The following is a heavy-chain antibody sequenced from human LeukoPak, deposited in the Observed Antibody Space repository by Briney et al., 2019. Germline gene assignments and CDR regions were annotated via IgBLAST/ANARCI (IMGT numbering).Heavy chain of an antibody. V-gene: IGHV3-48*01. D-gene: IGHD2-2*01. J-gene: IGHJ4*02. CDR1: GFNFNTYS. CDR3: ARDEPDGGSAS. CDR2: ISSSSSTI. Sequence: GGSLRLSCAASGFNFNTYSMTWVRQPPGKGLEWVSYISSSSSTIFYGDSVKGRFTISRDNAKSSLYLQMNSLRVEDTAVYYCARDEPDGGSASWGQGTLVTVSS.